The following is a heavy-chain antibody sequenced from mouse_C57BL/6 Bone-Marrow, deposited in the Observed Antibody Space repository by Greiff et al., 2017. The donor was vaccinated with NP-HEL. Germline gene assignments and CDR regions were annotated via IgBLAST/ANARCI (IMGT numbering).Heavy chain of an antibody. V-gene: IGHV14-4*01. CDR2: IDPENGDT. D-gene: IGHD2-4*01. CDR1: GFNIKDDY. CDR3: TTIYHDSY. J-gene: IGHJ2*01. Sequence: VQLQQSGAELVRPGASVKLSCTASGFNIKDDYMHWVKQRPEQGLEWIGWIDPENGDTEYASKFQGKATITADTSSNTAYLQLSSLTSEDTAVYYCTTIYHDSYWGQGTTLTVSS.